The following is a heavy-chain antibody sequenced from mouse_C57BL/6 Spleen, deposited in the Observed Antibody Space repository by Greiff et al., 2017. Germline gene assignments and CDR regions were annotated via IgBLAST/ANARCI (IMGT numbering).Heavy chain of an antibody. CDR3: ARKNGSSSWFAY. J-gene: IGHJ3*01. D-gene: IGHD1-1*01. V-gene: IGHV1-39*01. Sequence: EVKLMESGPELVKPGASVKISCKASGYSFTDYNMNWVKQSNGKSLEWIGVINPNYGTTSYNQKFKGKATLTVDQSSSTAYMQLNSLTSEDSAVYYCARKNGSSSWFAYWGQGTLVTVSA. CDR2: INPNYGTT. CDR1: GYSFTDYN.